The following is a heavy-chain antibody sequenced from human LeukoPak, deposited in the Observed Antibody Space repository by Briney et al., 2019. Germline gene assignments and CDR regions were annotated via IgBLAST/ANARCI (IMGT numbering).Heavy chain of an antibody. Sequence: PSGTLSLTCTVSGDSINSLDLWSWVRQPPGKGLEWIGEMYLSGTTHSNPSVKSRVTISIDKSKNQFFLNLSSVTAADTAVYYCARSRAFNSGAFDSWGQGSLVTVSS. V-gene: IGHV4-4*02. CDR1: GDSINSLDL. CDR3: ARSRAFNSGAFDS. CDR2: MYLSGTT. D-gene: IGHD1-26*01. J-gene: IGHJ5*01.